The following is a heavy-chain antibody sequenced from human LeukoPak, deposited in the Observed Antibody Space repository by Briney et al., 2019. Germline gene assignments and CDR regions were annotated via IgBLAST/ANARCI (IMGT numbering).Heavy chain of an antibody. CDR2: ISGSGGST. CDR3: AKGPSGSYYPGYFDY. D-gene: IGHD1-26*01. J-gene: IGHJ4*02. V-gene: IGHV3-23*01. Sequence: PGGSLRLSCAASGFTFSSYAMSWVRQAPGKGLEWVSSISGSGGSTYYPDSMKGRFTISRDNSMNTLYLQMNSLRAEDTAVYYCAKGPSGSYYPGYFDYWGQGTLVTVSS. CDR1: GFTFSSYA.